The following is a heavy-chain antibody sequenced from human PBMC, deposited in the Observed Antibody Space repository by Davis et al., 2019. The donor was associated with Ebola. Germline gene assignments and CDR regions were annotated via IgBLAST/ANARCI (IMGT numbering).Heavy chain of an antibody. D-gene: IGHD3-10*01. CDR1: GFTFSSYG. V-gene: IGHV3-33*01. CDR3: ARGDSGSYYNYYYGMDV. Sequence: GGSLRLSCAASGFTFSSYGMHWVRQAPGKGLEWAAVIWYDGSNKYYADSVKGRFTISRDNSKNTLYLQMNSLRAEDTAVYYCARGDSGSYYNYYYGMDVWGQGTTVTVSS. J-gene: IGHJ6*02. CDR2: IWYDGSNK.